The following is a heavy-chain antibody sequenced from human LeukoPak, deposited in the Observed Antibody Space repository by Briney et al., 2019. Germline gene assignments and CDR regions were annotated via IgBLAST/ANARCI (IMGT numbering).Heavy chain of an antibody. CDR1: GFTFGGSY. D-gene: IGHD3-10*01. Sequence: GGSLRLSCAASGFTFGGSYMTWIRQAPGKGLEGVSYISGSGQTIYYADSVKGRFIISRDNSKNSLYLQMNGLRVDDTAVYYCARSMVRGMPDYWGQGTLVTVSS. V-gene: IGHV3-11*01. CDR2: ISGSGQTI. J-gene: IGHJ4*02. CDR3: ARSMVRGMPDY.